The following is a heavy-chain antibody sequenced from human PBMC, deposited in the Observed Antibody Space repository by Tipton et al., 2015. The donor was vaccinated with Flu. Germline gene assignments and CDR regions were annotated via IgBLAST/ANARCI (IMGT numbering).Heavy chain of an antibody. Sequence: QLVQSGAEVKKPGASVKVSCKASGYTFTSYYMHWVRQAPGQGLEWMGWISAYNGNTNYAQKLQGRVTMTTDTSTSTAYMELRSLRSDDTAVYYCARDPQYSSSWSVFYYYYMDVWGKGTTVTVSS. CDR2: ISAYNGNT. CDR3: ARDPQYSSSWSVFYYYYMDV. D-gene: IGHD6-13*01. V-gene: IGHV1-18*04. CDR1: GYTFTSYY. J-gene: IGHJ6*03.